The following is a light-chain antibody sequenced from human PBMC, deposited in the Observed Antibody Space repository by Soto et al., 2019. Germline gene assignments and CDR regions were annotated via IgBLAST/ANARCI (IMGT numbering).Light chain of an antibody. Sequence: EIQMTQSPSTLSASLGERVTLTCRASQRVSSKLAWYQQKPGKAPNLLIYDASSLETGIPSRFSGSASGTDFTLTISRLQTEDFATYYCQQNNKSPYTFGRGTKVDIK. J-gene: IGKJ3*01. CDR1: QRVSSK. CDR3: QQNNKSPYT. CDR2: DAS. V-gene: IGKV1-5*01.